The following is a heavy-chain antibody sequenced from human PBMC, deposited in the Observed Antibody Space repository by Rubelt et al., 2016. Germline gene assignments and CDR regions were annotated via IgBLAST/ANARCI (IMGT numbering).Heavy chain of an antibody. D-gene: IGHD6-13*01. CDR1: GFTFSTYA. CDR3: ARGIIAPTGDTFHYYGMDV. J-gene: IGHJ6*02. Sequence: VQLVESGGGLVKPGESLRLSCAASGFTFSTYAMHWVRQAPGKGLEWVAVIWHDGSDKYYADSVKGRFTISRDKSKNTLYLQMNSLRAEEPVLYYCARGIIAPTGDTFHYYGMDVWGQGTTVTVSS. CDR2: IWHDGSDK. V-gene: IGHV3-33*08.